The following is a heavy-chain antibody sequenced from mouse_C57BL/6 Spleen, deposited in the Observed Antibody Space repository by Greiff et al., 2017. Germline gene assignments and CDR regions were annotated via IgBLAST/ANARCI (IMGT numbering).Heavy chain of an antibody. J-gene: IGHJ4*01. D-gene: IGHD2-1*01. CDR1: GFTFSSYA. Sequence: EVKVEESGEGLVKPGGSLKLSCAASGFTFSSYAMSWVRQTPEKRLAWVAYISSGGDYIYYADTVKGRFTISRDNARNTLYLQMSSLKSEDTAMYYCTRDDGNLYAMDHWGQGTSVTVSS. V-gene: IGHV5-9-1*02. CDR2: ISSGGDYI. CDR3: TRDDGNLYAMDH.